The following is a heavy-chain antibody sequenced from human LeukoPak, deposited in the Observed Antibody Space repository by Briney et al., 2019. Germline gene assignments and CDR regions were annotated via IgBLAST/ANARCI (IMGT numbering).Heavy chain of an antibody. J-gene: IGHJ2*01. CDR3: ARIVLPYYYDTTALKGYFGL. V-gene: IGHV4-34*01. Sequence: KPSETLSLTCAVYGGSFSGYYLTWIRQPPGKGLEWIGEINLRGSTNYNPSLKSRVTISVDSSKNQFSLKLSSVTAADTAVYYCARIVLPYYYDTTALKGYFGLWGRGTLVTVSS. D-gene: IGHD3-22*01. CDR1: GGSFSGYY. CDR2: INLRGST.